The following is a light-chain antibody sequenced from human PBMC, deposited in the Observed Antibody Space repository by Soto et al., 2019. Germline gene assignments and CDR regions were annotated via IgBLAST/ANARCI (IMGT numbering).Light chain of an antibody. Sequence: QSALTQPASVSGSPGQSITISCTGTSSDVGGYNYVSWYQQHPGKAPKLMIYEVSNRPSGVSNLFSGSTSGNTASLTISGLQAEDEDDYYCSSYTSSSTLVFGTGTKLTVL. CDR1: SSDVGGYNY. J-gene: IGLJ1*01. CDR2: EVS. V-gene: IGLV2-14*01. CDR3: SSYTSSSTLV.